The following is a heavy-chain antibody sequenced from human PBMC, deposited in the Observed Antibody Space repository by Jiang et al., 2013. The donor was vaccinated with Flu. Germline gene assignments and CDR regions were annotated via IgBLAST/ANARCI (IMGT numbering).Heavy chain of an antibody. V-gene: IGHV4-39*02. CDR2: MFYSGNT. CDR1: GDSIKTISYY. J-gene: IGHJ5*02. D-gene: IGHD2-2*02. Sequence: GSGLVKPSETLSLTRTVSGDSIKTISYYWGWVRRPPGKRLEWIGSMFYSGNTYYSPSLKDRVSISVDTSKNQFSLRLSSVTAADTAVYYCARDVPAAIGRIGWFDPWGQGTPVTVSS. CDR3: ARDVPAAIGRIGWFDP.